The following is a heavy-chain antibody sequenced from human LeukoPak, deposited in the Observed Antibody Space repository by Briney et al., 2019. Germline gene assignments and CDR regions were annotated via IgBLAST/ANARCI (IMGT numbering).Heavy chain of an antibody. Sequence: SETLSLTCAVYGGSFSGYYWSWIRQPPGKGLEWIGEINHSGSTNYNPSLKSRVTISVDTSKNQFSLKLSSVTAADTAVYYCARWRRRALTLPTIFDYWGQGTLVTVSS. D-gene: IGHD5-12*01. V-gene: IGHV4-34*01. J-gene: IGHJ4*02. CDR1: GGSFSGYY. CDR2: INHSGST. CDR3: ARWRRRALTLPTIFDY.